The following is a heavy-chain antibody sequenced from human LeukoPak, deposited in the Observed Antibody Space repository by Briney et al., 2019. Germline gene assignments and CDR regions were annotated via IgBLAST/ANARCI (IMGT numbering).Heavy chain of an antibody. CDR3: AREVGATMFWWLDNWFDP. Sequence: GASVKVSCKASGYTFTSYGISWVRQAPGQGLEWMGWISAYNGNTNYAQKLQGRVTMTTDTSTSTAYMELRSLRSDDTAVYCCAREVGATMFWWLDNWFDPWGQGTLVTVSS. CDR1: GYTFTSYG. D-gene: IGHD1-26*01. V-gene: IGHV1-18*01. J-gene: IGHJ5*02. CDR2: ISAYNGNT.